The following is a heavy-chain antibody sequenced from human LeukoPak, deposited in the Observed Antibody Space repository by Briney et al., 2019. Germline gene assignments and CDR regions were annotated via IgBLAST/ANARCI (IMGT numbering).Heavy chain of an antibody. V-gene: IGHV3-21*06. CDR3: ARVRQWKANYYCYYMDV. J-gene: IGHJ6*03. CDR2: ISSSSDYI. D-gene: IGHD6-19*01. CDR1: GFTFRSYS. Sequence: PGGSLRLSCAAPGFTFRSYSMNWVRQAPGKGLEWVSFISSSSDYIYYADSVKGRFTISRDNAKSSLDLQMNSLRAEDTAVYYCARVRQWKANYYCYYMDVWGKGTTVTVSS.